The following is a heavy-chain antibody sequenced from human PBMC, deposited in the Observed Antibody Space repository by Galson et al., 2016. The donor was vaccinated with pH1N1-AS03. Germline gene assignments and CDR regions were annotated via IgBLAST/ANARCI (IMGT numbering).Heavy chain of an antibody. CDR3: AAWGYIPNPPGLDV. CDR1: EFILSNYD. V-gene: IGHV3-13*01. Sequence: SLRLSCAASEFILSNYDMHWVRQAPGKGLEWVSIIAAVGDISYAGSVKGRFTISREYAKNSLYLQMNSLRAEDTAVYYCAAWGYIPNPPGLDVWGRGTTVTVSS. CDR2: IAAVGDI. J-gene: IGHJ6*04. D-gene: IGHD5-12*01.